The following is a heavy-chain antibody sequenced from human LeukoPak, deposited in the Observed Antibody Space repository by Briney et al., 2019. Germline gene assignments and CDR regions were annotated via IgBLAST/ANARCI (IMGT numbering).Heavy chain of an antibody. Sequence: PSGTLCLTCVASGGSISSRNWWTWVRPPPGKGLEWIGEINHSGSTNYNSSLKSRVNMSVDKCKNQFSLMLSSVTAADMAVYYCASQAYSSGRLVDNWGQGILVTVSS. D-gene: IGHD6-19*01. CDR1: GGSISSRNW. CDR3: ASQAYSSGRLVDN. V-gene: IGHV4-4*02. CDR2: INHSGST. J-gene: IGHJ4*02.